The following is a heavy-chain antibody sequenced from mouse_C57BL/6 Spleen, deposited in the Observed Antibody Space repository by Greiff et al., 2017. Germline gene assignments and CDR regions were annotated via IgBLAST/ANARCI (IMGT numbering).Heavy chain of an antibody. CDR3: AKACSYYAMDY. CDR1: GFTFSDYG. Sequence: DVKLVESGGGLVKPGGSLKLSCAASGFTFSDYGMHWVRQAPEKGLEWVAYISSGSSTIYYADTVKGRFTISRDNAKNTLFLQMTSLRSEDTAMYYCAKACSYYAMDYWGQGTSVTVSS. V-gene: IGHV5-17*01. J-gene: IGHJ4*01. CDR2: ISSGSSTI.